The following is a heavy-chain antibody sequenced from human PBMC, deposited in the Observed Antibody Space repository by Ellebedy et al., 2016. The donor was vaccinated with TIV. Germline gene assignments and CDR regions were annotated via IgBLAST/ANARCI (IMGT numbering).Heavy chain of an antibody. J-gene: IGHJ3*01. Sequence: PVGSLRLSCAASGLTFSSYNMNWVRQAPGKGLEWVSKMSSSSSRVYYADSVKGRFTISRDNAKNSLYLQMNSLRDEDTAVYYCAREWSAFDLWGQGTMVTVSS. CDR2: MSSSSSRV. D-gene: IGHD3-3*01. CDR1: GLTFSSYN. V-gene: IGHV3-48*02. CDR3: AREWSAFDL.